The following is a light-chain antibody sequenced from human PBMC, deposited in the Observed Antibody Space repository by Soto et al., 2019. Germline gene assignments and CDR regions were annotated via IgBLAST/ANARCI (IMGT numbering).Light chain of an antibody. CDR2: DVS. Sequence: QSVLTQPASVSGSPGQSITISCTGTSSDVGGYNYVSWYQQHPGKAPKFIIYDVSNRPSGVSNRFSGSKSGNTASLTISGLQAEDEADYYCSSYTTSSALGHVVFGGGTKLTVL. CDR1: SSDVGGYNY. J-gene: IGLJ2*01. CDR3: SSYTTSSALGHVV. V-gene: IGLV2-14*01.